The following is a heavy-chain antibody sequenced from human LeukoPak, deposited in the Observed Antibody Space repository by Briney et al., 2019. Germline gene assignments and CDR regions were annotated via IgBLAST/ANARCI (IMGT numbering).Heavy chain of an antibody. Sequence: GGSLRLSCAASGFTFSSYSMNWVRQAPGKGLEWVANIKEDGTETYYVDSVKGRFTISRDNAKNSLYLQMNSLRVEDTAVYYCAKEGRSLQTYWGQGTLVTVSS. J-gene: IGHJ4*02. V-gene: IGHV3-7*03. D-gene: IGHD5-24*01. CDR3: AKEGRSLQTY. CDR1: GFTFSSYS. CDR2: IKEDGTET.